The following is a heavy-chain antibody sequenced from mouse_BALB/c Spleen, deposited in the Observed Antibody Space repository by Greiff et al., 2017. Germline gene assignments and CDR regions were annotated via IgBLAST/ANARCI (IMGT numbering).Heavy chain of an antibody. Sequence: EVQLVESGGGLLKPGGSWKLSVAASEFAFGSYDMSGVRQTPEKRLEWVAYISSGGGSTYYPDTVKGRFTISRDNAKNTLYLQMSSLKSEDTAMYYCARLYGSSLYYFDYWGQGTTLTVSS. V-gene: IGHV5-12-1*01. CDR3: ARLYGSSLYYFDY. J-gene: IGHJ2*01. CDR1: EFAFGSYD. D-gene: IGHD1-1*01. CDR2: ISSGGGST.